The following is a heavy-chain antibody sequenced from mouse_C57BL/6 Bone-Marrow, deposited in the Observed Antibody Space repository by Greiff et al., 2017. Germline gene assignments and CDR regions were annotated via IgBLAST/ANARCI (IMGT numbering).Heavy chain of an antibody. Sequence: VQLQQSGAELVKPGASVKLSCKASGYTFTEYTIHWVKQRPGQGLEWIGWFYPGSGSIKYNEKFKDKATLTADKASSTVYMELSSVTSDDSAVYFYARDEEGSGSSYWGQGTTLTVSS. J-gene: IGHJ2*01. CDR1: GYTFTEYT. D-gene: IGHD1-1*01. CDR3: ARDEEGSGSSY. CDR2: FYPGSGSI. V-gene: IGHV1-62-2*01.